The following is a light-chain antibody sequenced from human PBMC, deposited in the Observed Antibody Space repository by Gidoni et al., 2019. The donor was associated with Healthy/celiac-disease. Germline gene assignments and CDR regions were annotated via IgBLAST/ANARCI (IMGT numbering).Light chain of an antibody. V-gene: IGKV3-11*01. CDR3: QQSSNWPLT. CDR1: QSVSSY. CDR2: DAS. Sequence: DIVFTQSPATLSLSPGERATLSCRASQSVSSYLAWYQQKPGQAPRLLIYDASNRDTGIPARFSGSGSGTDFTLTISSLEPEDFAVYYCQQSSNWPLTFGGGTKVEIK. J-gene: IGKJ4*01.